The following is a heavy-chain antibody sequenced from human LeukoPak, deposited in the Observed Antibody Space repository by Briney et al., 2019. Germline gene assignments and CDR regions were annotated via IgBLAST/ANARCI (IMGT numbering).Heavy chain of an antibody. D-gene: IGHD5-18*01. CDR1: GGSISSSSYY. Sequence: PSETLSLTCTVSGGSISSSSYYWGWIRQPPGKGLEWIGSIYYSGSTYYNPSLKSRVTISVDTSKNQFSLKLSSVTAADTAVYYCARVDGYSYYYYYYYMDVWGKGTTVTVSS. CDR3: ARVDGYSYYYYYYYMDV. J-gene: IGHJ6*03. V-gene: IGHV4-39*07. CDR2: IYYSGST.